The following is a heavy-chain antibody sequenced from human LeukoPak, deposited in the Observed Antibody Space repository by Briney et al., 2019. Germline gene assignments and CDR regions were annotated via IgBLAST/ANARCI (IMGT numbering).Heavy chain of an antibody. V-gene: IGHV4-4*07. D-gene: IGHD6-13*01. CDR1: GGSISNDY. CDR2: IYKSGST. J-gene: IGHJ6*02. CDR3: ARDPWGVKATGMYYFYGMDL. Sequence: SETLSLTCTVSGGSISNDYWSWIRQPAGKGLEWIGRIYKSGSTNYNPSLKSRVTMSVDTSENQFSLKLSSVTAADTAVYNCARDPWGVKATGMYYFYGMDLWGQGTTVTVSS.